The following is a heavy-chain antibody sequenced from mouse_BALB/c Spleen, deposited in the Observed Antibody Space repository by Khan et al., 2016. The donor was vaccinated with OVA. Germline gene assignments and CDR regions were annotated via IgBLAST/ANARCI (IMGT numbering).Heavy chain of an antibody. CDR1: GYSITSDYA. V-gene: IGHV3-2*02. D-gene: IGHD1-1*01. J-gene: IGHJ4*01. CDR3: AGSYYCSDGYALDF. CDR2: ISSTGST. Sequence: EVQLQESGPGLVKPSQSLSLTCTVTGYSITSDYAWNWIRQFPGNKLEWMGYISSTGSTSYTPSLKSRISITRDTSKNQFFLQLKSVTTEDTPTYYGAGSYYCSDGYALDFWGRGTSVTVSS.